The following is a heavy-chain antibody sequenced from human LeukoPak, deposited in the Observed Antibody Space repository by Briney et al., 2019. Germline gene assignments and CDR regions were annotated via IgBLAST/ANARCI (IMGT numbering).Heavy chain of an antibody. Sequence: KPSXXLSLTCAVSGYSISSGYYWGWIRQPPGKGVEWIGSIYHSASTYSIPSLTRLLTISVDTSKPQFSLQLSSVTAADTAVYYCARLDYYDSSGYRGDYWGQGALVTVSS. CDR1: GYSISSGYY. CDR3: ARLDYYDSSGYRGDY. CDR2: IYHSAST. D-gene: IGHD3-22*01. J-gene: IGHJ4*02. V-gene: IGHV4-38-2*01.